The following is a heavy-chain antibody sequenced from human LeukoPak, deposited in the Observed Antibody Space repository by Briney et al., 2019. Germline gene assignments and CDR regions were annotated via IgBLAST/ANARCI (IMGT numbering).Heavy chain of an antibody. CDR2: IRSTANGYAT. V-gene: IGHV3-73*01. J-gene: IGHJ4*02. CDR1: VFTFSGSA. CDR3: AAEPSYYYDSSGYFTGSHY. D-gene: IGHD3-22*01. Sequence: PGGSLRLPCAASVFTFSGSALHWVRQASGKGLEWVGRIRSTANGYATAYAASVKGRFTISRDDSKNTLYLQMNSLRAEDTAVYYCAAEPSYYYDSSGYFTGSHYWGQGTLVTVSS.